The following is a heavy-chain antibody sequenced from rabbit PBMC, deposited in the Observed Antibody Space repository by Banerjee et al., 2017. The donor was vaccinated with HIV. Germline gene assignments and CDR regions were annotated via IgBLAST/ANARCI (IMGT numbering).Heavy chain of an antibody. CDR3: ARYRADDGTYNAFIL. J-gene: IGHJ6*01. CDR2: RDTGSTGDT. D-gene: IGHD5-1*01. CDR1: GFTLSSYW. Sequence: QSLEESGGDLVKPGGTLTLTCTVSGFTLSSYWMWWVRQAPGKGLEWIGTRDTGSTGDTWYASWAKGRFTISKASSTTVTLQMTSLTAADTATYFCARYRADDGTYNAFILWGPGTLVTVS. V-gene: IGHV1S40*01.